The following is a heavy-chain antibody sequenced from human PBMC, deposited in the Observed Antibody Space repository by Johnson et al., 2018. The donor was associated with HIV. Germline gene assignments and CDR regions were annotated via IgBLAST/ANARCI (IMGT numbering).Heavy chain of an antibody. CDR2: IWYDGSNK. CDR1: GFTFDEYG. J-gene: IGHJ3*02. CDR3: ARAPGTTGGAFDI. Sequence: QVQLLESGGGVVRPGGSLRLSCAASGFTFDEYGMSWIRQAPGKGLEWVAVIWYDGSNKYYADSVKGRFTISRDNSKNTLYLQMNSLRAEDTAVYYCARAPGTTGGAFDIWGQGTMVTVSS. V-gene: IGHV3-33*08. D-gene: IGHD1-1*01.